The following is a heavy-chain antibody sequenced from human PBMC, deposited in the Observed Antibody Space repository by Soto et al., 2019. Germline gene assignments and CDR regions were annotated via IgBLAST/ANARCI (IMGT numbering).Heavy chain of an antibody. D-gene: IGHD6-19*01. CDR1: GGSISSYY. Sequence: QVQLQESGPGLVKPSETLSLTCTVSGGSISSYYWSWIRQPPGKGLEWIGYIYYSGSTNYNPSLKCRVTISVDTSKSHFSLKLSSVTAADTAVYFCARVRWTVAGPGHFDYWGQGTLVTVSS. J-gene: IGHJ4*02. V-gene: IGHV4-59*01. CDR2: IYYSGST. CDR3: ARVRWTVAGPGHFDY.